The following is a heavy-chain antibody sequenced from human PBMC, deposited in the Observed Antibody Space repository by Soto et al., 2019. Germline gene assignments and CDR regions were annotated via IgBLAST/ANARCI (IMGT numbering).Heavy chain of an antibody. CDR3: AVKRGITMVRGVIDPFFDY. Sequence: LETLSLTCTVSGGSSSSSSYYWGWIRQPPGKGLEWIGSIYYSGSTYYNPSLKSRVTISVDTSKNQFSLKLSSVTAADTAVYYCAVKRGITMVRGVIDPFFDYWGQGTLVTVSS. CDR2: IYYSGST. D-gene: IGHD3-10*01. J-gene: IGHJ4*02. V-gene: IGHV4-39*01. CDR1: GGSSSSSSYY.